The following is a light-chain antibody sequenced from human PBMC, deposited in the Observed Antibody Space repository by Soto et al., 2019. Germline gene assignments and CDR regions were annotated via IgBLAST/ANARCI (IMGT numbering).Light chain of an antibody. J-gene: IGKJ2*01. CDR3: QQYNSDPYT. V-gene: IGKV1-5*03. Sequence: DIQMTQSPSTLSASVGDRVTITCRASQSISSWLAWYQQKPGKAPKLLIFKASTLESAGPSRFIGSGSGTEFTLTISSLQTDDFASYYCQQYNSDPYTFGQGTKLEIK. CDR2: KAS. CDR1: QSISSW.